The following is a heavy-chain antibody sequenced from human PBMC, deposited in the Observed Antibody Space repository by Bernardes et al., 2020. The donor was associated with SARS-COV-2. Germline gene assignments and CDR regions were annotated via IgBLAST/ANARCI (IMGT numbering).Heavy chain of an antibody. J-gene: IGHJ5*02. CDR3: ATVVGYSYGGGWFDP. CDR1: GYTFTSYG. CDR2: ISADNGNT. D-gene: IGHD5-18*01. Sequence: ASVKVSCKASGYTFTSYGISWVRQAPGQGLEWMGWISADNGNTDYAQKFQGRVTMTTDTSTNTAYMDLRSLRSDDTAVYYCATVVGYSYGGGWFDPWGQGTLVTLSS. V-gene: IGHV1-18*01.